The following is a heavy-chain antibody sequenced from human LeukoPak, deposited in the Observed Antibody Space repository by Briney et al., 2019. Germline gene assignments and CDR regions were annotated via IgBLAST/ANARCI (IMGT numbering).Heavy chain of an antibody. D-gene: IGHD1-26*01. Sequence: GESLKISCKGSGSGYSFANFWIGWGRQMPGKGLEWMGIIYPGDSDTRYSPSFEGQVTTSVDKSVNTAYLQWSSLRASDTAIYFCARRSGSYFNFWGQGTQVIVSS. J-gene: IGHJ4*02. CDR1: GYSFANFW. V-gene: IGHV5-51*01. CDR3: ARRSGSYFNF. CDR2: IYPGDSDT.